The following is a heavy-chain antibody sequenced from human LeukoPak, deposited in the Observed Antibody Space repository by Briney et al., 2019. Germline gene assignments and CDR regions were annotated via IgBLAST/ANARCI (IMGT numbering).Heavy chain of an antibody. CDR2: IKQDGTEQ. D-gene: IGHD1-14*01. CDR3: ARSANRSLAY. Sequence: GGALRLSCAASGFTFSSYWVTWPRQAPGKGLEWVANIKQDGTEQDYLDSVKGRFTISKDNAKNSLYLQMNSLRAEDTAVYYCARSANRSLAYWGEGTLVSV. CDR1: GFTFSSYW. J-gene: IGHJ4*02. V-gene: IGHV3-7*02.